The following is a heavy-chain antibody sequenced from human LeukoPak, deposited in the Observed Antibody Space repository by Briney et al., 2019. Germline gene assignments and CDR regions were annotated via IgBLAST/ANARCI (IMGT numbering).Heavy chain of an antibody. V-gene: IGHV4-39*02. CDR1: GGSISSSSYY. CDR2: IYYSGST. Sequence: SETLSLTCTVSGGSISSSSYYWGWIRQPPGKGLEWIGSIYYSGSTYYNPSLESRVTISVDTSKNQFSLKLSSVTAADTAVYYCARENDSSGYYYWGQGTLVTVSS. D-gene: IGHD3-22*01. J-gene: IGHJ4*02. CDR3: ARENDSSGYYY.